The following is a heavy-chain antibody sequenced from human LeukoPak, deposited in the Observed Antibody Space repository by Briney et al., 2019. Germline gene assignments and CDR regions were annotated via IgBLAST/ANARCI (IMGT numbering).Heavy chain of an antibody. Sequence: GGTLRLSCASSGFTFSSYSMSWVRQALGKGLEWVLAISGSGGSTYYADSVKGRFTISRDNSNNRLYLQMSSLRVEDTAVYYCAKDYYDRSGYYYFASWGQGTLVTVSS. J-gene: IGHJ4*02. D-gene: IGHD3-22*01. CDR3: AKDYYDRSGYYYFAS. CDR1: GFTFSSYS. V-gene: IGHV3-23*01. CDR2: ISGSGGST.